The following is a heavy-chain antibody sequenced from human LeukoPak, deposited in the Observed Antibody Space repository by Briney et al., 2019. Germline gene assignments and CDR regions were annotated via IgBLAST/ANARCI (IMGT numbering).Heavy chain of an antibody. CDR3: ARWRASGGYYYYYYMDV. Sequence: SVKVSFKASGGTFSSYAISWVRQAPGQGLEWMGGIIPIFGTANYAQKFQGRVTITADESTSTAYMELSSLRSEDTAVYYCARWRASGGYYYYYYMDVWGKGTTVTVSS. J-gene: IGHJ6*03. V-gene: IGHV1-69*13. CDR1: GGTFSSYA. CDR2: IIPIFGTA. D-gene: IGHD3-10*01.